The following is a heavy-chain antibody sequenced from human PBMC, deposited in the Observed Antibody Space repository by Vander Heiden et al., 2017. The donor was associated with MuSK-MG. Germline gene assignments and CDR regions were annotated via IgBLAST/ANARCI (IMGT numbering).Heavy chain of an antibody. V-gene: IGHV5-51*01. J-gene: IGHJ4*02. D-gene: IGHD2-2*01. CDR3: ARRVYCSSSSCHRTALDYVDH. CDR1: GYIFDNYW. CDR2: IYPGDSDT. Sequence: EVQLVQSGAEVKKPGESLKISCKGSGYIFDNYWIGWVRQMPGKGLEWMGIIYPGDSDTRYRPSFQGQVTISADKSITTAYLQWSSLQASDTAMYYCARRVYCSSSSCHRTALDYVDHWGEGTLGIVSS.